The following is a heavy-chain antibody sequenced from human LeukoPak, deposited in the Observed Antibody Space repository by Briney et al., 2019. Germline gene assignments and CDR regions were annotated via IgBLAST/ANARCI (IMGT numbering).Heavy chain of an antibody. Sequence: SVKVSCKASGGTFSSYAISWVRQAPGQGLEWMGRIIPIFGTANYAQKFQGRVTITTDESTSTAYMELSSLRSEDTAVYYCARDGRAVSWYNWNYDLENWLDPWGQGTLVTVSS. D-gene: IGHD1-7*01. CDR3: ARDGRAVSWYNWNYDLENWLDP. CDR1: GGTFSSYA. CDR2: IIPIFGTA. V-gene: IGHV1-69*05. J-gene: IGHJ5*02.